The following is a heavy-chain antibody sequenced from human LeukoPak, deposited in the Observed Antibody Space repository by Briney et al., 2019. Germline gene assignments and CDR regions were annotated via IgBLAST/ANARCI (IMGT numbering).Heavy chain of an antibody. Sequence: GGSLRLSCAASGFTFSSYTMHWVRQAPGKGLEWVSCISTSSSYIYYADSVKGRFTISRDNAKNSLYLQMNSLRAEDTAVYYCARGGSTTTMTTDFDYWGQGPLDTVSS. D-gene: IGHD4-17*01. J-gene: IGHJ4*02. CDR3: ARGGSTTTMTTDFDY. V-gene: IGHV3-21*01. CDR2: ISTSSSYI. CDR1: GFTFSSYT.